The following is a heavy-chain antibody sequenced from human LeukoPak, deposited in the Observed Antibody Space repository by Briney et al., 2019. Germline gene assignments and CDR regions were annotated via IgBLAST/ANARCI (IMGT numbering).Heavy chain of an antibody. J-gene: IGHJ6*04. CDR1: GGSFSGYY. Sequence: SETLSLTCAVYGGSFSGYYWSWIRQPPGKGLEWIGEINHSGSTNYNPSLKSRVTISVDTSKNQFCLKLSSVTAADTAVYYCAGLGYCSGGSCYSHSRYYYGMDVWGKGTTVTVSS. CDR3: AGLGYCSGGSCYSHSRYYYGMDV. CDR2: INHSGST. D-gene: IGHD2-15*01. V-gene: IGHV4-34*01.